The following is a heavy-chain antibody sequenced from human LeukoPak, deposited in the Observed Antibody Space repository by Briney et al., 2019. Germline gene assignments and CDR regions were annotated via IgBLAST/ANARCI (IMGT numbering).Heavy chain of an antibody. CDR2: ISSSRSPI. D-gene: IGHD3-3*01. CDR1: GFTFSSYS. Sequence: PGGSLRLSCAASGFTFSSYSMNWVRQAPGKGLEWVSYISSSRSPIYYADSVKGRFTISRDNAKNSLYLQMNSLRAEDTAVYYCARAHYDFWSGDLDVWGQGTTVTVSS. J-gene: IGHJ6*02. CDR3: ARAHYDFWSGDLDV. V-gene: IGHV3-48*01.